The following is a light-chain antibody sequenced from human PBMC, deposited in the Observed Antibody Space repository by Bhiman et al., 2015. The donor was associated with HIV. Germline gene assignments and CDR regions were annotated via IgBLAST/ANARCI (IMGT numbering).Light chain of an antibody. J-gene: IGLJ3*02. V-gene: IGLV1-51*01. CDR3: GTWDSSLSAEV. CDR2: DNN. Sequence: QSVLTQPPSASGTPGQRVTISCSGSSSNIGSNTVNWYQQLPGTAPKLLIYDNNKRPSGIPDRFSGSKSGTSATLGITGLQTGDEADYYCGTWDSSLSAEVFGGG. CDR1: SSNIGSNT.